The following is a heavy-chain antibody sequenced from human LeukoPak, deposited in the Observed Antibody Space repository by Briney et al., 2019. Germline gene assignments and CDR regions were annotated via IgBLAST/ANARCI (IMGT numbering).Heavy chain of an antibody. CDR1: GGTFSNYA. CDR2: IIPSFGTA. V-gene: IGHV1-69*05. D-gene: IGHD5-12*01. Sequence: ASVKVSCKASGGTFSNYAISWVRQAPGQGLEWMGGIIPSFGTANYAQKFQGRVTITTDESTSTAYMELSSLRSEDTAVYYCARAIPDIVATAYYYYMDVWGKGTTVTVSS. J-gene: IGHJ6*03. CDR3: ARAIPDIVATAYYYYMDV.